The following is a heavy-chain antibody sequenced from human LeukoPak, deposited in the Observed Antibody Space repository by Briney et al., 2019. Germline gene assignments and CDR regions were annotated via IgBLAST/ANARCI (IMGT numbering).Heavy chain of an antibody. V-gene: IGHV3-48*03. J-gene: IGHJ3*02. Sequence: QPGGSLRLSCAASGFTFSSYEMNWVRLAPGKGLEWVSYISSSGSTIYYADSVKGRFTISRDNSKNTLYLQMNSLRAEDTAVYYCAKTGLGSSGWDEAFDIWGQGTMVTVSS. D-gene: IGHD6-19*01. CDR3: AKTGLGSSGWDEAFDI. CDR2: ISSSGSTI. CDR1: GFTFSSYE.